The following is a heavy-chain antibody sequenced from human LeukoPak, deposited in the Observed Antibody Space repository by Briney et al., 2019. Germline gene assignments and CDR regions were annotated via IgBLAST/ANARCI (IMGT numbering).Heavy chain of an antibody. V-gene: IGHV3-48*01. CDR3: AGGSTNYESSGQVPFDY. CDR2: ISGSSGII. J-gene: IGHJ4*02. CDR1: GFTLNTYT. Sequence: GGSLRLSCAASGFTLNTYTMNWVRQAPGKGLEWVSYISGSSGIIDYADSVRGRFTISRDNAKNSLYLQMNSLRAEDTAVYYCAGGSTNYESSGQVPFDYWGQGTLVTVSS. D-gene: IGHD3-22*01.